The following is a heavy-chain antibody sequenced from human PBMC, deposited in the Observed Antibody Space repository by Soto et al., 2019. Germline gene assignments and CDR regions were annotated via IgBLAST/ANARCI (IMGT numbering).Heavy chain of an antibody. CDR1: GGTFSSYA. CDR3: ARVVIVAYYYYGMDV. J-gene: IGHJ6*02. D-gene: IGHD2-15*01. V-gene: IGHV1-69*13. Sequence: ASVKVSCKASGGTFSSYAISWVRQAPGQGLEWMGGIIPIFGTANYAQKFQGRVTITADESTSTAYMELSSLRSEDTAVYYCARVVIVAYYYYGMDVWGQGTTVTVSS. CDR2: IIPIFGTA.